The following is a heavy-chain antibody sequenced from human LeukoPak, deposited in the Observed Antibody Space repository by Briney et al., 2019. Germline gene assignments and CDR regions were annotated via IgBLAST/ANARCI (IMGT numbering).Heavy chain of an antibody. CDR2: ISGSGGST. CDR3: AKGDSSGVYPDY. Sequence: GSPRLSCAASGFTFSSYAMSWVRQAPGKGLEWVSAISGSGGSTYYADSVKGRFTISRDNSKNTLYLQMNSLRAEDTAVYYCAKGDSSGVYPDYWGQGTLVTVSS. CDR1: GFTFSSYA. J-gene: IGHJ4*02. V-gene: IGHV3-23*01. D-gene: IGHD3-22*01.